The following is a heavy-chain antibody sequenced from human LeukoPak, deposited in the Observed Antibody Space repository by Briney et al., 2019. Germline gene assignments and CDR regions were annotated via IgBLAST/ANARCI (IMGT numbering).Heavy chain of an antibody. CDR3: ARAREQGGFDI. V-gene: IGHV4-30-2*01. J-gene: IGHJ3*02. D-gene: IGHD1-26*01. CDR1: GGSISSGGYY. CDR2: IYHSGST. Sequence: SETLSLTCTVSGGSISSGGYYWSWIRQPPGTGLEWIGYIYHSGSTYYNPSLKSRVTISVDRSKNQFSLKLSSVTAADTAVYYCARAREQGGFDIWGQGTMVTVSS.